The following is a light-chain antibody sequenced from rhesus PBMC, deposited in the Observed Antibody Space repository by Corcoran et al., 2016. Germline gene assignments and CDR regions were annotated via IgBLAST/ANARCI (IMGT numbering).Light chain of an antibody. CDR1: SSDNGGYNS. CDR3: SSYAGTNSVYI. J-gene: IGLJ1*01. Sequence: ALTQPRSVSGSPGQSVAISCSGTSSDNGGYNSVSWYRQHPGTAPKLLLYEVSPRPSGVSDRFSGSRSGNTASLTISGLQAEDEAYYYCSSYAGTNSVYIFGVGTRLTV. V-gene: IGLV2-32*02. CDR2: EVS.